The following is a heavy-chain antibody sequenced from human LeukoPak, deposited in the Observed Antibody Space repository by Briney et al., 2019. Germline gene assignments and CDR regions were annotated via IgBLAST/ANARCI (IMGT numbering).Heavy chain of an antibody. J-gene: IGHJ4*02. CDR3: AIRNYYDSTGYYY. Sequence: PSETLSLTCAVSGGSISSDTWWTWVRQPPGKGLEYTGEIYHRGTTNYNPSLMSRVTISLDKSKNQFSLKLSSVTAADTAVYYCAIRNYYDSTGYYYWGQGTLVTVSS. D-gene: IGHD3-22*01. CDR1: GGSISSDTW. V-gene: IGHV4-4*02. CDR2: IYHRGTT.